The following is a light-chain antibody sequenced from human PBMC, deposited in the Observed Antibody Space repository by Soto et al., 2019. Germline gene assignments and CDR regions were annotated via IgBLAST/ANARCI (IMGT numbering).Light chain of an antibody. CDR2: DAS. V-gene: IGKV3-11*01. CDR3: QQYYSWPYI. J-gene: IGKJ2*01. Sequence: EIVLTQSPATLSLSPGERTTLSCRASQSVSSSLAWYQQKPGQAPRLLIYDASNRATGVPARFSGSGSGPDFTLTISSLEPEDFAVYSCQQYYSWPYICGQGTKVEIK. CDR1: QSVSSS.